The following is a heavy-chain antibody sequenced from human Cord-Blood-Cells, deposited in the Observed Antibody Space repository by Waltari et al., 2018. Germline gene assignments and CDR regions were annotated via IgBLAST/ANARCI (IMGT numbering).Heavy chain of an antibody. CDR1: GFTFSSHG. Sequence: QVQLVEAGGGVVQPGRSRRRSCAAFGFTFSSHGMQWVRQAPGKGLEWVAVISYDGSNKYYADSVKGRFTISRDNSKNTLYLQMNSLRAEDTAVYYCAKDNWNYGYAFDIWGQGTMVTVSS. CDR3: AKDNWNYGYAFDI. CDR2: ISYDGSNK. D-gene: IGHD1-7*01. V-gene: IGHV3-30*18. J-gene: IGHJ3*02.